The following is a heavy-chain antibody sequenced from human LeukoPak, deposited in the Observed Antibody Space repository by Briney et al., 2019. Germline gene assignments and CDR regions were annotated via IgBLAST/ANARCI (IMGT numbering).Heavy chain of an antibody. CDR2: ISGSGGST. CDR3: AKDLSLRSIAAAGTGVDY. J-gene: IGHJ4*02. V-gene: IGHV3-23*01. Sequence: GGSLRLSCAASGFTFSSYSMNWVRQAPGKGLEWVSAISGSGGSTYYADSVKGRFTISRDNSKNTLYLQMNSLRAEDTAVYYRAKDLSLRSIAAAGTGVDYWGQGTLVTVSS. D-gene: IGHD6-13*01. CDR1: GFTFSSYS.